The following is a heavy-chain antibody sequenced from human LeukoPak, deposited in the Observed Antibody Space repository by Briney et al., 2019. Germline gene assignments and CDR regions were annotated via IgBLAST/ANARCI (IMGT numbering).Heavy chain of an antibody. CDR3: ARKDSSGYQDAFDI. V-gene: IGHV4-39*01. CDR1: GGSISSSSYY. Sequence: SETLSLTCTVSGGSISSSSYYWGWIRQPPGKGLEWIGSIYYSGSTYYNPSLKSRVTISVDTSKNQFSLKLSSVTAADTAVYYCARKDSSGYQDAFDIWGQGTMVTVSS. CDR2: IYYSGST. J-gene: IGHJ3*02. D-gene: IGHD3-22*01.